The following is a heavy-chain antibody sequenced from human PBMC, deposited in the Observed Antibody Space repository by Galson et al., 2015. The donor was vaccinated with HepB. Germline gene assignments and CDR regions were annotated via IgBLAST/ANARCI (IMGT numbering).Heavy chain of an antibody. CDR2: ISSSSYI. D-gene: IGHD6-13*01. V-gene: IGHV3-21*01. J-gene: IGHJ5*02. CDR3: ARDFLPGYSSSSWSCWFDP. Sequence: SLRLSCAASGFTFSSYSMNWVRQAPGKGLEWVSSISSSSYIYYADSVKGRFTISRDNAKNSLYLQMNSLRAEDTAVYYCARDFLPGYSSSSWSCWFDPWGQGTLVTVSS. CDR1: GFTFSSYS.